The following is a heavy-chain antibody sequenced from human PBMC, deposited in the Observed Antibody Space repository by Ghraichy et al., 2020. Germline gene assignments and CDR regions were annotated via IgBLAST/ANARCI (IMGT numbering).Heavy chain of an antibody. CDR2: ISSVSSYI. J-gene: IGHJ4*02. CDR1: GFAFIDYT. CDR3: VRIVGDVVVVDGLRGGHFDS. D-gene: IGHD2-2*01. V-gene: IGHV3-21*01. Sequence: GGSLRLSCAASGFAFIDYTMSWVRQAPGKGLEWVSSISSVSSYIYSADSLKGRFAISRDNAKNLVHLQMDSLRAEDTAVYYCVRIVGDVVVVDGLRGGHFDSWGQGTLVTVSS.